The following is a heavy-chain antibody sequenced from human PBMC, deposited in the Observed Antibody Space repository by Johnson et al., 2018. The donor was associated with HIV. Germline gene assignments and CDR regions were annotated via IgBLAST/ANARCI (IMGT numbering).Heavy chain of an antibody. CDR3: ARDGGNDYGDYVGGGALDI. CDR2: ISYDGSNK. J-gene: IGHJ3*02. CDR1: GFTFSRYA. D-gene: IGHD4-17*01. V-gene: IGHV3-30-3*01. Sequence: QMQLVESGGGVVQPGRSLRLSCAASGFTFSRYAMHWVRQAPGTGLEWVAVISYDGSNKYYADSVKGRFPISRDNSKNTLYLQMNSLRAEDTAVYSCARDGGNDYGDYVGGGALDIWGQGTMVTVSS.